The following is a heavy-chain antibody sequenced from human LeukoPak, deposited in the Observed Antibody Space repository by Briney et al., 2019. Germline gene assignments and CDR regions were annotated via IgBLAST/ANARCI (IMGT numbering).Heavy chain of an antibody. Sequence: GGSLRLSCAASGFIVSNNYMSWVRQAPGKGLEWVSAISGSGGSTYYADSVKGRFTISRDNSKNTLYLQMNSLRAEDTAVYYCAKVIDFWSGYEADYWGQGTLVTVSS. CDR2: ISGSGGST. J-gene: IGHJ4*02. CDR1: GFIVSNNY. V-gene: IGHV3-23*01. CDR3: AKVIDFWSGYEADY. D-gene: IGHD3-3*01.